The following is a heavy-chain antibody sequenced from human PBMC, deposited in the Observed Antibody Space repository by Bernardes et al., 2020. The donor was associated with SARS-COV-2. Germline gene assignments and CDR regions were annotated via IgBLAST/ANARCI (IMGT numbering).Heavy chain of an antibody. CDR1: GYTFTDYY. CDR3: AKEGSQSSRGPDGFDL. CDR2: INPNSGGT. V-gene: IGHV1-2*04. D-gene: IGHD3-10*01. Sequence: ASVKVSCKASGYTFTDYYMHWVRQAPGQGLEWMGWINPNSGGTNYAQKFQGWVTMTRDTSINTAHMELTRLRSEDTAVYYCAKEGSQSSRGPDGFDLWGQGTMVTVSS. J-gene: IGHJ3*01.